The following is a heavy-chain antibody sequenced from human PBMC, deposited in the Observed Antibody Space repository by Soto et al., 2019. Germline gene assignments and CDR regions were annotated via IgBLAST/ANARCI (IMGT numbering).Heavy chain of an antibody. Sequence: GGSLILPCAASGFTVSNNYMNWVRQTPGKGLDWVSVIYSGESTYYADSVKGRFTISRDNSKNTLYLQMNSLRAEDTAMYYCARVGSTGSYDYFDYWGQGTLVTVSS. CDR1: GFTVSNNY. CDR3: ARVGSTGSYDYFDY. CDR2: IYSGEST. J-gene: IGHJ4*02. V-gene: IGHV3-53*01. D-gene: IGHD1-26*01.